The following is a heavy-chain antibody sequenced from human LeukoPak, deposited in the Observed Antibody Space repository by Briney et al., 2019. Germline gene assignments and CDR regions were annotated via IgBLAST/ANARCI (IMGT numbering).Heavy chain of an antibody. Sequence: QHGESLKISCSASGFTFSSYVMTWVRQAPGQGLEWVSAISGSGDDTYYADSVKGRFTISRDNSKNTLYLQMNSLRAEDTAVYYCAKKEAMIRGVPYCYDFWGQGALVTVSS. V-gene: IGHV3-23*01. J-gene: IGHJ4*02. CDR1: GFTFSSYV. CDR3: AKKEAMIRGVPYCYDF. CDR2: ISGSGDDT. D-gene: IGHD3-10*01.